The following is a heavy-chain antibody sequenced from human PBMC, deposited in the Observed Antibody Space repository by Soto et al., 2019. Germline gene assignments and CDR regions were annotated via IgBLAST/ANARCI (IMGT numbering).Heavy chain of an antibody. D-gene: IGHD3-3*02. J-gene: IGHJ4*02. CDR2: ISSTTNYI. CDR1: GFTFSRYS. V-gene: IGHV3-21*01. CDR3: ARGISVMAAFAGDAPDKYFFDS. Sequence: GWSLRLSCAASGFTFSRYSMNWVRQAPGKGLEWVSSISSTTNYIYYADSMKGRFTVSRDNAKNSVYLDMNSLSAEDTVVYYCARGISVMAAFAGDAPDKYFFDSWSLGTLVTVSS.